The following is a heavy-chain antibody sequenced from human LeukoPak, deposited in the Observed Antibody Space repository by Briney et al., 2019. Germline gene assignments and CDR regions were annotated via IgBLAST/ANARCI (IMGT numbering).Heavy chain of an antibody. V-gene: IGHV3-30-3*01. CDR2: VSYDGTNE. CDR3: ARAGRADGDYHYFDY. CDR1: GVIFNNFA. D-gene: IGHD4-17*01. Sequence: GWPLRLSCAASGVIFNNFAFHWVRQAPGKGLEWVAAVSYDGTNEYYAESVRGRLTISRDNSKNTLYLQMNSLRDVDTAIYFCARAGRADGDYHYFDYWGQGALVTVSS. J-gene: IGHJ4*02.